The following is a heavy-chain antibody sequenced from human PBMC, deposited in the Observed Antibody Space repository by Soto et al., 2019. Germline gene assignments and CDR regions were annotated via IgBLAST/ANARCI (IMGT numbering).Heavy chain of an antibody. V-gene: IGHV1-18*04. D-gene: IGHD2-15*01. CDR1: GYTFTSYG. CDR2: ISAYNGNT. Sequence: SVKVSCKASGYTFTSYGISWVRQAPGQGLEWMGWISAYNGNTNYAQKLQGRVTMTTDTSTSTAYMELRSLRSDDTAVYYCARRYSSGGSCYSGSYYFDYWGQGTLVTVSS. CDR3: ARRYSSGGSCYSGSYYFDY. J-gene: IGHJ4*02.